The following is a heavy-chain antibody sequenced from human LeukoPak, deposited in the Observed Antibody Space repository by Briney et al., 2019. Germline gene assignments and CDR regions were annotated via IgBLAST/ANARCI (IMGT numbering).Heavy chain of an antibody. Sequence: SETLSLTCAVYGGSFSGYYWSWIRQPPGKGLEWIGEINHSGSTNYDPSLKSRVTISVDTSKNQFSLKLSSVTAADTAVYYCARGGQPDYWGQGTLVTVSS. CDR1: GGSFSGYY. CDR3: ARGGQPDY. V-gene: IGHV4-34*01. CDR2: INHSGST. J-gene: IGHJ4*02. D-gene: IGHD1-1*01.